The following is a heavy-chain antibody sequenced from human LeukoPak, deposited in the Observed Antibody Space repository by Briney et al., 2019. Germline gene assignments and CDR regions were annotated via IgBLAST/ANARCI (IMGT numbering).Heavy chain of an antibody. D-gene: IGHD6-19*01. V-gene: IGHV4-59*01. CDR1: GGSINGDY. CDR3: ARYASGWSSYYLDF. Sequence: SETLSLTCTVSGGSINGDYWSWIRQPPGKGLVWIGYIPYSGSTSYNPSLKSRVTISVDTSKNQSSLKLISVTAADTAVYYCARYASGWSSYYLDFWGQGTLVTVSS. J-gene: IGHJ4*02. CDR2: IPYSGST.